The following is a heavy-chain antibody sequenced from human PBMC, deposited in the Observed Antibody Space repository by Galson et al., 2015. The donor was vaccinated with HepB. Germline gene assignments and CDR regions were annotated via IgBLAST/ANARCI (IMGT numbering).Heavy chain of an antibody. D-gene: IGHD3-10*01. V-gene: IGHV3-9*01. CDR2: ISWNSDFK. J-gene: IGHJ6*02. Sequence: SLRLSCAASGFTFEDYAMHWVRQVPGKGLEWVSGISWNSDFKGYADSVRGRFTISRGNAKYSLYLQMNSLRAEDTALYYCAQDLTYYYGSGSYFVGMDVWGQGTTVTVSS. CDR1: GFTFEDYA. CDR3: AQDLTYYYGSGSYFVGMDV.